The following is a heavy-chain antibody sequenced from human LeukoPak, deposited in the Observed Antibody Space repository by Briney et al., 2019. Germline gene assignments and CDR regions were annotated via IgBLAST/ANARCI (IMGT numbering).Heavy chain of an antibody. Sequence: PSETLSLTCTVSGGSISSYYWSWIRQPPGKGLEWIGYIYYSGSTNYNPSLKSRVTISVDTSKNQFSLKLSSVTAADTAVYYCARVYCSSTSCFLLRFDPWGQGTPVTVSS. CDR1: GGSISSYY. D-gene: IGHD2-2*01. CDR2: IYYSGST. J-gene: IGHJ5*02. V-gene: IGHV4-59*01. CDR3: ARVYCSSTSCFLLRFDP.